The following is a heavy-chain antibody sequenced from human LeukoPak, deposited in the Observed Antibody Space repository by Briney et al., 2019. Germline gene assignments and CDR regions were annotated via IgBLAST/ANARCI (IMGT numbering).Heavy chain of an antibody. CDR2: ISSSSSYI. V-gene: IGHV3-21*01. D-gene: IGHD5-18*01. Sequence: GGSLRLSCAASGFTFSSYSMNWVRQAPGKGLEWVSSISSSSSYIYYADSVKGRFTISRDNAKNSLYLQMNSLRAEDTAVYYCAKLVSYSYGPADYWGQGTLVTVSS. J-gene: IGHJ4*02. CDR1: GFTFSSYS. CDR3: AKLVSYSYGPADY.